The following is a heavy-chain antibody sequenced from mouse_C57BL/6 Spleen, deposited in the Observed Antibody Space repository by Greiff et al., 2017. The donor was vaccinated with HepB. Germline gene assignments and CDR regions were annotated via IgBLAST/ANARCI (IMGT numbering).Heavy chain of an antibody. J-gene: IGHJ2*01. CDR3: ARFIDGYYGGYFDY. D-gene: IGHD2-3*01. V-gene: IGHV1-76*01. Sequence: QVQLKESGAELVRPGASVKLSCKASGYTFTDYYINWVKQRPGQGLEWIARIYPGSGNTYYNEKFKGKATLTAEKSSSTAYMQLSSLTSEDSAVYFCARFIDGYYGGYFDYWGQGTTLTVSS. CDR2: IYPGSGNT. CDR1: GYTFTDYY.